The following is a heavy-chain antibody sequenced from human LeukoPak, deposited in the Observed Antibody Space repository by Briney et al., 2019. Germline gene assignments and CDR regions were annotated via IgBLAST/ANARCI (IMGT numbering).Heavy chain of an antibody. CDR3: ARDRGAPYYFDY. CDR2: ISSSSSYI. J-gene: IGHJ4*02. Sequence: SCKASGYTFSSYSMNWVRQAPGKGLEWVSSISSSSSYIYYADSVKGRFTISRDNAKNSLYLQMNSLRAEDTAVYYCARDRGAPYYFDYWGQGNPGHRLL. D-gene: IGHD3-10*01. CDR1: GYTFSSYS. V-gene: IGHV3-21*01.